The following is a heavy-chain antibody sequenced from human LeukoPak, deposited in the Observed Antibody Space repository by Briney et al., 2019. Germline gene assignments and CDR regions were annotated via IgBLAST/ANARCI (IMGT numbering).Heavy chain of an antibody. Sequence: ASVKVSCKASGYTFTSYAMHWVRQAPGQRLEWMGWINAGNGNTKYSQKFQGRVTITRDTSASTAYVELSSLRSEDTAVYYCARDIAAAGGWFDPWGQGTLVTVSS. CDR1: GYTFTSYA. V-gene: IGHV1-3*01. CDR2: INAGNGNT. D-gene: IGHD6-13*01. J-gene: IGHJ5*02. CDR3: ARDIAAAGGWFDP.